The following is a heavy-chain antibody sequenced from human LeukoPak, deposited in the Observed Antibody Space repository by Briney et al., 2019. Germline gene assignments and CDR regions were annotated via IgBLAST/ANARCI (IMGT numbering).Heavy chain of an antibody. CDR2: IYPGDSDT. Sequence: GESLKISCKGSGYSFTSYWSGWVRQMPGKGLKWMGIIYPGDSDTRYSPSFQGQVTISADKSINTAYLQWTSLKASDTAMYYCARQLTTLKRFDIWGQGTMVTASS. J-gene: IGHJ3*02. CDR1: GYSFTSYW. D-gene: IGHD4-17*01. V-gene: IGHV5-51*01. CDR3: ARQLTTLKRFDI.